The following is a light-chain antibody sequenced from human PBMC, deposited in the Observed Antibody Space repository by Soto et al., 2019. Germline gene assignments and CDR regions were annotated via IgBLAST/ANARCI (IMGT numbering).Light chain of an antibody. CDR3: SSYTSSNTLL. Sequence: QSALTQPASVSGSPGQSITISCTGTSSDVGGYNDVPWYQQHPGKAPKLMIYDVSNQPSGVSNRFSGSKSGNTASLTISGLQAEDEADYYCSSYTSSNTLLFGGGTKVTVL. J-gene: IGLJ2*01. CDR2: DVS. V-gene: IGLV2-14*01. CDR1: SSDVGGYND.